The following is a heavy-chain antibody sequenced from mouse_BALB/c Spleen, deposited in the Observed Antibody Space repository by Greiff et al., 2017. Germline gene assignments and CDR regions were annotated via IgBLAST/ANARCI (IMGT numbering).Heavy chain of an antibody. Sequence: VQLQQPGAELVKPGASVKLSCKASGYTFTSYWMHWVKQRPGQGLEWIGEINPSNGRTNYNEKFKSKATLTVDKSSSTAYMQLSSLTSEDSAVYYCARWGYYGSSYDWYFDVWGAGTTVTVSS. CDR1: GYTFTSYW. J-gene: IGHJ1*01. CDR3: ARWGYYGSSYDWYFDV. CDR2: INPSNGRT. V-gene: IGHV1S81*02. D-gene: IGHD1-1*01.